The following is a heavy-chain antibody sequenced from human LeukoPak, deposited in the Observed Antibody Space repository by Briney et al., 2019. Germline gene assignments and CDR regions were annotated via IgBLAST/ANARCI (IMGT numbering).Heavy chain of an antibody. CDR2: MSYDGSNK. CDR1: GFTFSSYA. Sequence: GGSLRLSCAASGFTFSSYAMHWVRQAPGKGLEWVAIMSYDGSNKYYADSVKGRFTISRDNSKNTLYLQMNSLRAEDTAVYYCAKERTLWFGELYFDYWGQGTLVTVSS. J-gene: IGHJ4*02. V-gene: IGHV3-30*04. CDR3: AKERTLWFGELYFDY. D-gene: IGHD3-10*01.